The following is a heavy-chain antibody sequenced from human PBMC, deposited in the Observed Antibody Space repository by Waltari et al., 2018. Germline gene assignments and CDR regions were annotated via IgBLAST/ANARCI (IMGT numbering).Heavy chain of an antibody. V-gene: IGHV4-39*01. D-gene: IGHD3-3*01. Sequence: QLQLQESGPGLVKPSETLSLTCTVSGGSISSSSYYWGWIRQPPGKGLEWIGSIYYSGRPYYNPSLRSRVTISVDTSKNQFSLKLSSVTAADTAVYYCATMVNYDFWSGQDDAFDIWGQGTMVTVSS. CDR1: GGSISSSSYY. J-gene: IGHJ3*02. CDR3: ATMVNYDFWSGQDDAFDI. CDR2: IYYSGRP.